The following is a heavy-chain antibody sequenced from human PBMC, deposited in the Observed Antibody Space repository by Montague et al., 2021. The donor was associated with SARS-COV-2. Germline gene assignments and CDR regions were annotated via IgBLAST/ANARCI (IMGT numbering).Heavy chain of an antibody. Sequence: SETLSLTCTVSGGSISSSSYYWGWIRQPPGMVLEWIGSIYYSGSTYYTPSLKSRVTISVDTSKNQFSLKLSSVTAADTAVYYCAWGGYSGYLDYWGQGTLVTVSS. CDR2: IYYSGST. CDR3: AWGGYSGYLDY. CDR1: GGSISSSSYY. V-gene: IGHV4-39*07. D-gene: IGHD5-12*01. J-gene: IGHJ4*02.